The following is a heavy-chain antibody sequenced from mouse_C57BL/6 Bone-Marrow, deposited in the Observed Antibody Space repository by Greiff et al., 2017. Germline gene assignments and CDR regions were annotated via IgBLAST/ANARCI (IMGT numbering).Heavy chain of an antibody. V-gene: IGHV5-12*01. CDR2: ISNGGGST. CDR3: ATPHYYGYAMDY. Sequence: VQLKESGGGLVQPGGSLKLSCAASGFTFSDYYMYWVRQTPEKRLEWVAYISNGGGSTYYPDTVKGRFTISRDNAKNTLYLQMSRLKSEDTAMYYCATPHYYGYAMDYWGQGTSVTVSS. J-gene: IGHJ4*01. CDR1: GFTFSDYY. D-gene: IGHD1-1*01.